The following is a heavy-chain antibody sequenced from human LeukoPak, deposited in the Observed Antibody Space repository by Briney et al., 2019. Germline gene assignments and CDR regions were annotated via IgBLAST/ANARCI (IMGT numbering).Heavy chain of an antibody. D-gene: IGHD3-22*01. V-gene: IGHV3-48*04. CDR1: GFTFSSYG. CDR2: ISSSGSTI. J-gene: IGHJ4*02. CDR3: ARVGYYYDSSGRKDY. Sequence: PGGSLRLSCAASGFTFSSYGMNWVRQAPGKGLEWVSYISSSGSTIYYADSVKGRFTISRDNAKNSLYLQMNSLRAEDTAVYYCARVGYYYDSSGRKDYWGQGTLVTVSS.